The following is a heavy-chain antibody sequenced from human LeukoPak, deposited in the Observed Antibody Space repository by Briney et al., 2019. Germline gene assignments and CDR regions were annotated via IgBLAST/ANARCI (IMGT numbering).Heavy chain of an antibody. CDR1: GGSFSTYY. D-gene: IGHD3-16*01. Sequence: PSETLSLTCTVSGGSFSTYYCSWIRQPPGKGLDSIGYIYYTGSTDYNPSLKSRVTMSLDTSKNQFSLNLNSVTAADTAVYYCTRAVITFGAAVAKGFDCWGQGTLVTVSS. J-gene: IGHJ4*02. CDR3: TRAVITFGAAVAKGFDC. V-gene: IGHV4-59*01. CDR2: IYYTGST.